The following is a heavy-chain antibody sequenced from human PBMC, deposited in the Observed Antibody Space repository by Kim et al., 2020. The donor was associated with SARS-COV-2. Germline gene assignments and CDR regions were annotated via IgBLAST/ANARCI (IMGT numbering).Heavy chain of an antibody. V-gene: IGHV7-4-1*02. J-gene: IGHJ5*02. CDR3: ARRDGYKESWFDP. Sequence: YAQGFTVRFVFSLDTSVSTAYLQISSLKAEDTAVYYCARRDGYKESWFDPWGQGTLVTVSS. D-gene: IGHD5-12*01.